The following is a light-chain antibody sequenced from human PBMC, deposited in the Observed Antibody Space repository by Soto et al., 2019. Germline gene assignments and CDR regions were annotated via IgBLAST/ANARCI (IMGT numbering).Light chain of an antibody. CDR2: KNN. V-gene: IGLV1-47*01. CDR3: AAWDDSLSGPGV. CDR1: SSNIGNFY. Sequence: QSVLTQPPSASGTPGQRVTISCSGSSSNIGNFYVYWYQQLPGTAPKLLIYKNNQRPLGVPDRFSGYKSGTSASLAICGLRSEDEADYNCAAWDDSLSGPGVFGGGTQLTVL. J-gene: IGLJ7*01.